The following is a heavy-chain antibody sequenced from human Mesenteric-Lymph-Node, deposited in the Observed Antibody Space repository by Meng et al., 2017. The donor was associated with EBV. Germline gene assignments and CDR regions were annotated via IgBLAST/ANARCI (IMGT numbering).Heavy chain of an antibody. J-gene: IGHJ4*02. CDR3: AREASSHPYFDY. Sequence: VRLVQSGAEMTKPGASGKVSCKASGYSFSSHEINWVRQAPGQGLEWMGWMGPSSGTTVYAQKFQGRLSMTRNISISTAYMELSSLRSEDTAVYYCAREASSHPYFDYWGQGTLVTVSS. CDR2: MGPSSGTT. CDR1: GYSFSSHE. D-gene: IGHD3-10*01. V-gene: IGHV1-8*01.